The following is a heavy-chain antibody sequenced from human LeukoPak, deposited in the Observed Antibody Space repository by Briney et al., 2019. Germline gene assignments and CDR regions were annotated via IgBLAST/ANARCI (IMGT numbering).Heavy chain of an antibody. D-gene: IGHD5-24*01. CDR2: INPNSGGT. Sequence: ASVKVSCKASGYTFTGYYMHWVRQAPGQGLEWMRWINPNSGGTNYAQKFQGRVTMTRDTSISTAYMELSRLRSDDTAVYYCAKARDGYSLDAFDIWGQGTMVTVSS. CDR1: GYTFTGYY. CDR3: AKARDGYSLDAFDI. V-gene: IGHV1-2*02. J-gene: IGHJ3*02.